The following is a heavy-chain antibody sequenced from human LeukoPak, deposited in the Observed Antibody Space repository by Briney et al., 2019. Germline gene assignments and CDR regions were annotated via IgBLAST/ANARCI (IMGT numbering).Heavy chain of an antibody. CDR2: IIPIFGTA. V-gene: IGHV1-69*06. J-gene: IGHJ4*02. Sequence: ASVKVSCKASGGTFSSYAISWVRQAPGQGLEWMGGIIPIFGTANYAQKFQGRVTITADKSTSTAYMELSSLRSEDTAVYYCARVIYDSSGPFDYWGQGTLVTVSS. D-gene: IGHD3-22*01. CDR3: ARVIYDSSGPFDY. CDR1: GGTFSSYA.